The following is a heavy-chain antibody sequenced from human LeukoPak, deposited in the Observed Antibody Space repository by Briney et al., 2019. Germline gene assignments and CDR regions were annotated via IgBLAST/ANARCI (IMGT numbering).Heavy chain of an antibody. CDR1: GGSINNYY. CDR2: IYYTGNT. D-gene: IGHD3-10*01. V-gene: IGHV4-59*12. CDR3: ARAWFGDLPFDY. J-gene: IGHJ4*02. Sequence: SETLSLTCTVSGGSINNYYWNWIRQPPGKGLEWIGYIYYTGNTNYNPSLKSRVTISVDTSKNQFSLKLSSVTAADTAVYYCARAWFGDLPFDYWGQGTLVTVSS.